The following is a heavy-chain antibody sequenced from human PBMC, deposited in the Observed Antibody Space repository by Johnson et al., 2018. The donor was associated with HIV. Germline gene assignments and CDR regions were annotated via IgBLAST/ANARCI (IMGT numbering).Heavy chain of an antibody. CDR3: AKADTMAGDAFDI. J-gene: IGHJ3*02. Sequence: QVLLVESGGGVVQPGRSLRLSCAASGFTFSSYVMHWVRQAPGKGLEGVAVISFDGGTTYYADSLNGRFIISRDNSKNTLYLQMNSLRADDTAMYYCAKADTMAGDAFDIWGQGTMVTVSS. V-gene: IGHV3-30-3*01. CDR1: GFTFSSYV. CDR2: ISFDGGTT. D-gene: IGHD2-2*01.